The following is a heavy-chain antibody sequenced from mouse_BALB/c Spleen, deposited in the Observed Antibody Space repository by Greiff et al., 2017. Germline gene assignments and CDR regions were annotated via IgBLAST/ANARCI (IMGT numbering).Heavy chain of an antibody. D-gene: IGHD4-1*01. V-gene: IGHV3-6*02. CDR1: GYSITRGYY. CDR2: ISYDGSN. J-gene: IGHJ2*01. Sequence: EVQLQESGPGLVKPSQSLSLTCSVTGYSITRGYYWNWIRQFPGNKLEWMGYISYDGSNNYNPSLKNRISITRDTSKNQFFLKLNSVTTEDTATYYCAREVGLYFDYWGQGTTLTVSS. CDR3: AREVGLYFDY.